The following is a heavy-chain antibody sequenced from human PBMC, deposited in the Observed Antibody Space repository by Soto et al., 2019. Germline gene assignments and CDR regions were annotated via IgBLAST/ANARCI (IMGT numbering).Heavy chain of an antibody. J-gene: IGHJ4*02. CDR3: TKGDWLDS. CDR2: INSSGGKT. V-gene: IGHV3-23*01. CDR1: GFSFSNYA. D-gene: IGHD2-21*01. Sequence: EVQLLESGGGLVQPGGSLRLSCAASGFSFSNYAMTWVRQAPGKGLEWVSAINSSGGKTYYADSVKGRFTISRDSSKNTLYLQMNSLRAEDTAVYYCTKGDWLDSWGQGTLVTVSS.